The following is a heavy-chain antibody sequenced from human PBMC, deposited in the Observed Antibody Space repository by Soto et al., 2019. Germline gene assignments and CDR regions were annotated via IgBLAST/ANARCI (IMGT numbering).Heavy chain of an antibody. V-gene: IGHV4-59*01. CDR2: IYYSGGT. CDR3: ARTDKGYYYYGMDV. J-gene: IGHJ6*02. Sequence: SETLSLTCTVSGGSISSYYWSWIRQPPGKGLEWIGYIYYSGGTNYNPSLKSRVTISVDTSKNQFSLKLSSVTAADTAVYYCARTDKGYYYYGMDVWGQGTTVTVSS. CDR1: GGSISSYY.